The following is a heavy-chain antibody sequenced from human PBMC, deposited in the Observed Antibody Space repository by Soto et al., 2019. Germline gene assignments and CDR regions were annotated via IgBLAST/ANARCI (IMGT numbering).Heavy chain of an antibody. CDR3: ARDRTLEEVLRWFDL. D-gene: IGHD3-16*01. J-gene: IGHJ5*02. CDR2: ISYDGSNK. CDR1: GFTFSSYA. Sequence: QVQLVESGGGVVQPGRSLRLSCAASGFTFSSYAMHWVRQAPGRGLEWVAVISYDGSNKYYADSVKGRFTISRDNSKNTLYLQMNSLRAVDTAVYYCARDRTLEEVLRWFDLWGQGTLVTVSS. V-gene: IGHV3-30-3*01.